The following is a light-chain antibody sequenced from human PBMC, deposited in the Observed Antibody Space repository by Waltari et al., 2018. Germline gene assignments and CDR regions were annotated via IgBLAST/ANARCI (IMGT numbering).Light chain of an antibody. V-gene: IGKV3-20*01. J-gene: IGKJ4*01. Sequence: IVLKQSPGTLSLSPGERATLSCRASQTVRTTYLAWYQQKPGQAPTLLIYGASSRATGIPDRFSGSGSGTDFSLTISSLEPEDFAVYYCQQYDISPLTFGGGTKVEIK. CDR2: GAS. CDR3: QQYDISPLT. CDR1: QTVRTTY.